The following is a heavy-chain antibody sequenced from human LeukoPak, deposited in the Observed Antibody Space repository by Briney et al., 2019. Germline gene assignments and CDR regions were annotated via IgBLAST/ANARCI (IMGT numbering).Heavy chain of an antibody. D-gene: IGHD3-10*01. Sequence: SETLSLTCTVSGGSISSYYWSWIRQPPGKGLEWLGYIYYSGSTNYNPSLKSRVTISVNTSNNQFFLKLSSFTAADTTVFYMXXXXXGSXXXWGQGTLVTVSS. CDR2: IYYSGST. CDR1: GGSISSYY. J-gene: IGHJ4*02. V-gene: IGHV4-59*12. CDR3: XXXXXGSXXX.